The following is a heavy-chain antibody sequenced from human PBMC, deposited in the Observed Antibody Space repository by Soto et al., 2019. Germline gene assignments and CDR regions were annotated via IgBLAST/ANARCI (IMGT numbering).Heavy chain of an antibody. Sequence: GGSLRLSCAVSGFTFSNYYIHWVRQAPGKGLEWVSSIRSGRDTFYADSVKGRFSISRDDATSSVSLQMNSLRGEDTAVYFCAREETAWPLADGLDVWGQGTTVTVSS. CDR1: GFTFSNYY. J-gene: IGHJ6*02. CDR3: AREETAWPLADGLDV. V-gene: IGHV3-21*01. D-gene: IGHD2-21*02. CDR2: IRSGRDT.